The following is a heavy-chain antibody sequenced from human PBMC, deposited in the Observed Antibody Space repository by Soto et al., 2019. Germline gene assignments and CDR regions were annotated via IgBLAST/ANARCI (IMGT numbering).Heavy chain of an antibody. CDR3: ARLLWSRGDWFDP. J-gene: IGHJ5*02. D-gene: IGHD3-10*01. Sequence: SETLSLTCAVSGDSISSDKWWSWVRQPPGKGLEWIGEIYHSGSTKYNPSLKSRVTISVDTSKNQFSLKLSSVTAADTAVYYCARLLWSRGDWFDPWGQGTLVTVSS. V-gene: IGHV4-4*02. CDR2: IYHSGST. CDR1: GDSISSDKW.